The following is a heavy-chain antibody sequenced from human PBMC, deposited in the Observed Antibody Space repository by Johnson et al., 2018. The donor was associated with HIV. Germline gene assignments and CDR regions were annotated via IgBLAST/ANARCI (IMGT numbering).Heavy chain of an antibody. V-gene: IGHV3-11*04. J-gene: IGHJ3*02. CDR2: IGSSGSPI. D-gene: IGHD3-22*01. CDR3: ARDSRISLIVVVSRGGFDS. CDR1: GFTFSDYY. Sequence: QVQLVESGGGSVKPGGSLRLSCAASGFTFSDYYMSWIRQAPGKGLEWISYIGSSGSPIYYADSVRGRFTISRENAKNSLYLQMNSLRAEDTAVYYCARDSRISLIVVVSRGGFDSGGQGTMVTVSS.